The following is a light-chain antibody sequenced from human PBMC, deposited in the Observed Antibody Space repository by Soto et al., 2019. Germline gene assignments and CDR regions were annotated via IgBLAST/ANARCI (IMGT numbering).Light chain of an antibody. CDR2: DDS. V-gene: IGLV3-21*02. CDR1: DIGTKS. J-gene: IGLJ2*01. CDR3: HLWDNTSDQPV. Sequence: SYELTQPPSVSVTPGQTARIPCGGNDIGTKSVHWYQQKPDQSPVLVVYDDSDRPSGIPERCSGSNSGNAATRTISRVEAGDEADYYCHLWDNTSDQPVFGGGTQLTVL.